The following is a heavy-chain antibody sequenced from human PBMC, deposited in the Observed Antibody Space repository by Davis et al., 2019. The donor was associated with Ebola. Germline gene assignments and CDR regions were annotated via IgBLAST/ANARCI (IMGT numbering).Heavy chain of an antibody. J-gene: IGHJ4*02. CDR3: ARGYGSGSYSIDY. D-gene: IGHD3-10*01. CDR2: IYYSGST. Sequence: LSCTVSGGSISSYYWSWIRQPPGKGLEWIGYIYYSGSTNYNPSLKSRVTISVDTSKNQFSLKLSSVTAADTAVYYCARGYGSGSYSIDYWGQGTLVTVSS. V-gene: IGHV4-59*12. CDR1: GGSISSYY.